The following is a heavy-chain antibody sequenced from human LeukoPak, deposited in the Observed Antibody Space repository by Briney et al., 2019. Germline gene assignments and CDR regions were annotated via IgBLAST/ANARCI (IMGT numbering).Heavy chain of an antibody. CDR3: AKESPGNYYSAYFDS. CDR2: ISYEASTT. V-gene: IGHV3-30*18. Sequence: GTSLRLSCAASGFTFRNYGMQWVRQAPGKGLEWVAVISYEASTTYYADSVKGRFTISRDNSRNTLSLQMNGLRPEDTAVYYCAKESPGNYYSAYFDSWGQGTLVTVSS. J-gene: IGHJ4*02. CDR1: GFTFRNYG. D-gene: IGHD1-26*01.